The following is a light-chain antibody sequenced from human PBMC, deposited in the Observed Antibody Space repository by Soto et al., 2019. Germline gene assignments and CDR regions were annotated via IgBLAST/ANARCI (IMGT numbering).Light chain of an antibody. CDR3: QQYNNWPRIT. V-gene: IGKV3-15*01. J-gene: IGKJ4*01. CDR2: GAS. Sequence: EIVMTQSPATLSVSPGERATLSCRASQSVAGNLAWYQQKPGQAPRLLIYGASTRATGIPARFSGSGSGTEFTLTISSLQSEDFAVYYCQQYNNWPRITFGGGTKVEIK. CDR1: QSVAGN.